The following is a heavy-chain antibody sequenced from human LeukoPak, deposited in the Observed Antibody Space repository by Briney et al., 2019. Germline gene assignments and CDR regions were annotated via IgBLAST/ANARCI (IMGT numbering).Heavy chain of an antibody. CDR2: IYYSGTT. J-gene: IGHJ4*02. CDR3: ARQSTALYYFDY. Sequence: GSLRLSCTASGFGLGDYAVSWVRQAPGKGLEWIGSIYYSGTTYFNPSLKSRVTISVDTSKNQFSLRLSSVTAADTAVYYCARQSTALYYFDYWGQGTLVTVSS. D-gene: IGHD2-21*02. CDR1: GFGLGDYA. V-gene: IGHV4-39*01.